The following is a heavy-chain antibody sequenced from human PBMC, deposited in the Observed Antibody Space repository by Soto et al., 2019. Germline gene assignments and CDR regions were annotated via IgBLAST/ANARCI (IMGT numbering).Heavy chain of an antibody. CDR3: ARDRSICSLRNYYGSELQH. V-gene: IGHV3-30-3*01. CDR2: ISYDGSNK. Sequence: SLRLSCAASGFTFSSYAMHWVRQAPGKGLEWVAVISYDGSNKYYADSVKGRFTISRDNSKNTLYLQMNSLRAEDTAVYYCARDRSICSLRNYYGSELQHWGQGTLVTVSS. CDR1: GFTFSSYA. J-gene: IGHJ1*01. D-gene: IGHD3-10*01.